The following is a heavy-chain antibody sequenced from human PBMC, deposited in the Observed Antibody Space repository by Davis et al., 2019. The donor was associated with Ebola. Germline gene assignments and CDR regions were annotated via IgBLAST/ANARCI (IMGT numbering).Heavy chain of an antibody. CDR3: ARDLRWFDP. V-gene: IGHV4-59*01. CDR2: IYYSGST. Sequence: SETLSLTCAVYGGSFSGYYWSWIRQPPGKGLEWIGYIYYSGSTNYNPSLKSRVTISVDTSKNQFSLKLSSVTAADTAVYYCARDLRWFDPWGQGTLVTVSS. J-gene: IGHJ5*02. CDR1: GGSFSGYY.